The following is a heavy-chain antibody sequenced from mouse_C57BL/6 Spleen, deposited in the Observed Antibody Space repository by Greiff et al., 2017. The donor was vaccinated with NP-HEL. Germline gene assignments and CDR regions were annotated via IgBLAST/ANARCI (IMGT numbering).Heavy chain of an antibody. D-gene: IGHD2-4*01. CDR1: GFTFSSYA. CDR3: ARDHYDYYFDY. J-gene: IGHJ2*01. CDR2: ISDGGSYT. Sequence: EVKLVESGGGLVKPGGSLKLSCAASGFTFSSYAMSWVRQTPEKRLEWVATISDGGSYTYYPDNVKGRFTISRDNAKNNLYLQMSHLKSEDTAMYYCARDHYDYYFDYWGQGTTLTVSS. V-gene: IGHV5-4*01.